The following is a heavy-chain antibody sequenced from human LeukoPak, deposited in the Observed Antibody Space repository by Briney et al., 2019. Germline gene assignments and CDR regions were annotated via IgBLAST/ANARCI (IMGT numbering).Heavy chain of an antibody. CDR2: ISSSSSYI. CDR1: GFTFSSYS. J-gene: IGHJ4*02. D-gene: IGHD2-15*01. V-gene: IGHV3-21*01. CDR3: ARDRCSGGSCYDYYFDY. Sequence: GGSLRLSCAASGFTFSSYSMNWVRQAPGKGLEWVSSISSSSSYIYYADSVKGRFTISRDNAKNSLYLQMNSLRAEDTAVYYCARDRCSGGSCYDYYFDYWGQGTLVTVSS.